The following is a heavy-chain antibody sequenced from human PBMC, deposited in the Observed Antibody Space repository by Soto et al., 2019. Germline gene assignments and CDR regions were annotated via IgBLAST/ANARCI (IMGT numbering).Heavy chain of an antibody. Sequence: SETLSITCTVSGGSISSSSYYWGWIRQPPGKGLEWIGSIYYSGSTYYNPSLKSRVTISVDTSKNQFSLKLSSVTAADTAVYYCARDGYNLRSFDYWGQGTLVTVSS. CDR1: GGSISSSSYY. V-gene: IGHV4-39*02. J-gene: IGHJ4*02. CDR2: IYYSGST. D-gene: IGHD5-12*01. CDR3: ARDGYNLRSFDY.